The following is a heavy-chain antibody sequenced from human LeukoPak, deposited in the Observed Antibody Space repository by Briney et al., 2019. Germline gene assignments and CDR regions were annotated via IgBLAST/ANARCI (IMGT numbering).Heavy chain of an antibody. CDR3: ARHRIAVAVPRYNWFDP. CDR2: IYPGDSDT. CDR1: GYSFTSYW. D-gene: IGHD6-19*01. V-gene: IGHV5-51*01. Sequence: GESLKISCKGSGYSFTSYWIGWVRQMPGKGLEWMGIIYPGDSDTRYSPSFQGQVTISADKSIGTAYLQWSSLKASDTAMYYCARHRIAVAVPRYNWFDPWGQGTLVTVSS. J-gene: IGHJ5*02.